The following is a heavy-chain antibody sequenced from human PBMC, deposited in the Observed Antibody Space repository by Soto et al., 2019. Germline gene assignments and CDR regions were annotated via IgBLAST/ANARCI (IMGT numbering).Heavy chain of an antibody. CDR1: GGSISSGGYS. D-gene: IGHD4-17*01. V-gene: IGHV4-30-2*01. CDR3: ARASTTVTTLDY. CDR2: IYHSGST. Sequence: QLQLQESGSGLVKPSQTLSLTCAVSGGSISSGGYSWSWIRQPPGKGLEWIGYIYHSGSTYYNPSPQSRVNQSVDRAKNPFSLKLSPVTAADTAVYFCARASTTVTTLDYWGQGTLVTVSS. J-gene: IGHJ4*02.